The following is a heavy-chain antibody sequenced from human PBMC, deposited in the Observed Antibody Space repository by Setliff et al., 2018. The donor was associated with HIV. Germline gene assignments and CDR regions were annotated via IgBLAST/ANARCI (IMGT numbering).Heavy chain of an antibody. D-gene: IGHD6-19*01. CDR3: ARRPHGAGTYAFDI. J-gene: IGHJ3*02. CDR2: INPNNGGT. Sequence: ASVKVSCKASGYTFTGYYVHWVRQAPGQGLEWMGWINPNNGGTNYAQKFQGRVTMTRDTSISTAYMELSRLRSDDTAVYYCARRPHGAGTYAFDIWGQGTMVTVSS. CDR1: GYTFTGYY. V-gene: IGHV1-2*02.